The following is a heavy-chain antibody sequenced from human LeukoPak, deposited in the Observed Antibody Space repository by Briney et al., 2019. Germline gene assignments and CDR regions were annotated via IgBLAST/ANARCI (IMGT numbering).Heavy chain of an antibody. CDR1: GFTFSSYG. CDR2: ISYDGSNK. Sequence: PGGSLRLSCAASGFTFSSYGMHWVRQAPGKGLEWVAVISYDGSNKYYADSVKGRFTISRDNSKNTLYLQMNSLRAEDTAVYYCARGAYGDYFDYWGQGTLVTVSS. J-gene: IGHJ4*02. V-gene: IGHV3-30*03. CDR3: ARGAYGDYFDY. D-gene: IGHD4-17*01.